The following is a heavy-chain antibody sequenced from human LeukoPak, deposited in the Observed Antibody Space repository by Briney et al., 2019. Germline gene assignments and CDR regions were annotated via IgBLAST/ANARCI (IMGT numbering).Heavy chain of an antibody. CDR3: ARNGIAAPPVGGRVFDY. Sequence: PGGSLRLSCAASGFTFSSYSMNWVRQAPGKGLEWVSYISSSSSTIYYADSVKGRFTISRDNAKNSLYLQMNSLRDEDTAVYYCARNGIAAPPVGGRVFDYWGQGTLVTVSS. CDR2: ISSSSSTI. CDR1: GFTFSSYS. D-gene: IGHD6-13*01. J-gene: IGHJ4*02. V-gene: IGHV3-48*02.